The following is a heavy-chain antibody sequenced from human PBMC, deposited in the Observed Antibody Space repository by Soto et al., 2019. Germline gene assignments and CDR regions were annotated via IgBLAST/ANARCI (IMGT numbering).Heavy chain of an antibody. J-gene: IGHJ4*02. Sequence: QVQLVQSGAEVKRPGSSVKVSCKSSGGSFNSFHFNWVRQAPGQGLEWMGRIIPMLDRTQYAQMFQGRVTITAEKSTSTANMEMSGLESVDTAVYYCARGTVTRVGVVTRPDSWGQGTLVTVSS. CDR1: GGSFNSFH. V-gene: IGHV1-69*08. D-gene: IGHD3-3*01. CDR3: ARGTVTRVGVVTRPDS. CDR2: IIPMLDRT.